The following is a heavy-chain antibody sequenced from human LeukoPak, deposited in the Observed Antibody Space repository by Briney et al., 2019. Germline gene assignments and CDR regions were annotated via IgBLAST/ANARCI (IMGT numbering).Heavy chain of an antibody. CDR2: IKQDGSEK. CDR3: ARDSTTGGATGPFDY. CDR1: GVTFSSYW. D-gene: IGHD1-26*01. V-gene: IGHV3-7*01. J-gene: IGHJ4*02. Sequence: GGSLRLSCAASGVTFSSYWMSWVRQAPGKGLEWVANIKQDGSEKYYVDSVKGRFTISRDNAKNSLYLQMNSLRAEDTAVYYCARDSTTGGATGPFDYWGQGTLVTVSS.